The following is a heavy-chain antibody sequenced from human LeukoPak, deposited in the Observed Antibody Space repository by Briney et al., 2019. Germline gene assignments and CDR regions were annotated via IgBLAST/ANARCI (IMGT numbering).Heavy chain of an antibody. CDR1: GGSISSSSYY. J-gene: IGHJ6*03. CDR2: IYYSGST. D-gene: IGHD3-9*01. CDR3: ARGDYDILTGYIPGYYHYYYMDV. Sequence: SETLSLTCTVSGGSISSSSYYWGWIRQPPGKGLEWIGSIYYSGSTYYNPSLKSRVTISVDTSKNQFSLKLSSVTAADTAVYYCARGDYDILTGYIPGYYHYYYMDVWGKGTTVTVSS. V-gene: IGHV4-39*07.